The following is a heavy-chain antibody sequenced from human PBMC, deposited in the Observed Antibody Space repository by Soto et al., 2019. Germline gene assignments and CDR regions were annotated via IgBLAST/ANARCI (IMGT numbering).Heavy chain of an antibody. D-gene: IGHD6-13*01. V-gene: IGHV3-11*01. CDR3: ARGTYRSKTDFDY. Sequence: GGSLRLSCAASGFTFSDYYMTWIRQAPGSGLGWVSYISSSSVTISYANSVKGRFTISRDNAQNSLYLQMTSLRAEDTAVYYCARGTYRSKTDFDYWGQGTLFTVSS. CDR2: ISSSSVTI. J-gene: IGHJ4*02. CDR1: GFTFSDYY.